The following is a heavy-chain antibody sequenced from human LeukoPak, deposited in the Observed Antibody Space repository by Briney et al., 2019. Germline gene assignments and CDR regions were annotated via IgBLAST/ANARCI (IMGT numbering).Heavy chain of an antibody. CDR2: ISHSGST. V-gene: IGHV4-38-2*02. CDR1: GLSINGAYH. J-gene: IGHJ5*02. CDR3: VRDNTGFSPNWFDP. Sequence: SETLSLTCSVSGLSINGAYHWGWIRQPPGKGLEWIGSISHSGSTYYNPPLKGRATMSVDTSKNQFSLNLSSVTAADTAVNYCVRDNTGFSPNWFDPWGQGTLVTVSS. D-gene: IGHD5-18*01.